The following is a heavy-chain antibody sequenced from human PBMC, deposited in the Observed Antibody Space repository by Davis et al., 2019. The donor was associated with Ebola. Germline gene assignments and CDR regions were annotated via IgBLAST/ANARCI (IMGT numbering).Heavy chain of an antibody. D-gene: IGHD3-10*01. Sequence: GGSLRLSCAASGFPFDTYGMTWVRQAPGKGLEWVSGVSWNGEITRYADSAKGRFTISRDSARNMLYLQMNNLRADDTAIYYCARGGNFGSGNYPDYWGQGTLVTVSS. CDR3: ARGGNFGSGNYPDY. J-gene: IGHJ4*02. V-gene: IGHV3-20*04. CDR2: VSWNGEIT. CDR1: GFPFDTYG.